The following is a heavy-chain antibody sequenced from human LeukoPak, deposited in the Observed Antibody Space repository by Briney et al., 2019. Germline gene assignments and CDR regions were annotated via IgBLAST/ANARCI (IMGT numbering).Heavy chain of an antibody. V-gene: IGHV1-69*01. CDR1: GGTFSSYA. Sequence: SVKVSCKASGGTFSSYAISWVRQAPGQGLEWMGGIIPVFGTANYAQKFQGRVTITADESTSTAYMELSSLRSEDTAVYYCARRPPYYSLEHYGMDVWGKGTTVTVSS. CDR3: ARRPPYYSLEHYGMDV. CDR2: IIPVFGTA. J-gene: IGHJ6*04. D-gene: IGHD3-16*01.